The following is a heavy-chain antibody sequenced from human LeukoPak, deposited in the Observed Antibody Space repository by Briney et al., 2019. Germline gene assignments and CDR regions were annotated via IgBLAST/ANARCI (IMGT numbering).Heavy chain of an antibody. V-gene: IGHV3-66*02. CDR1: GFTVSSNY. J-gene: IGHJ4*02. CDR2: IYSGGST. Sequence: GGSLRLSCAASGFTVSSNYMSWVRQAPGKGLEWVSVIYSGGSTYYADSVKGRFTISRDNSKNTLYLQMGGLRAEDMAVYYCARQAAGVVYWGQGTLVTVSS. D-gene: IGHD6-13*01. CDR3: ARQAAGVVY.